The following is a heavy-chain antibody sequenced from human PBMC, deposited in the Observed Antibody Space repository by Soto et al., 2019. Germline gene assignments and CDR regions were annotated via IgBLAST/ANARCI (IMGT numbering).Heavy chain of an antibody. CDR2: ISYDGSNK. D-gene: IGHD2-2*01. CDR1: GFTFSSYG. CDR3: AKGGQYCSSTSCYFEFDY. J-gene: IGHJ4*02. V-gene: IGHV3-30*18. Sequence: QPGGSLRLSCAASGFTFSSYGMHWVRQAPGKGLEWVAVISYDGSNKYYADSVKGRFTISRDNSKNTLYLQMNSLRAEDTAVYYCAKGGQYCSSTSCYFEFDYWGQGTLVTVSS.